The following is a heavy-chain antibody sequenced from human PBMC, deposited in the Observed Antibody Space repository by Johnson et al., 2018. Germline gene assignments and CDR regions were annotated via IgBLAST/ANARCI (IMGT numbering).Heavy chain of an antibody. D-gene: IGHD4-17*01. V-gene: IGHV3-33*01. CDR2: IWYDGSNK. Sequence: VQLVESGGGVVQPGRSLRLSCAASEFTFSTYGMHWVRQAPGKGLEWVAVIWYDGSNKYYADSVKGRFTISRDNAKNPLYLQMNSLRAEDTAVYYCARARMPYGDYLEYFQHWGQGTLVTVSS. CDR1: EFTFSTYG. J-gene: IGHJ1*01. CDR3: ARARMPYGDYLEYFQH.